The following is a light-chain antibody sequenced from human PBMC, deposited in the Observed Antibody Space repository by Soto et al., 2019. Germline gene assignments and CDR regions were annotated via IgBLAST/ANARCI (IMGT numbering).Light chain of an antibody. CDR3: QQYNSSPWT. Sequence: DIQMTQSPSTLSASVGDRVTITCRASQSISSWLAWYQQKPGKAPKLLIYKASSLESGVPSRFSGSGSGTEITLPISSLQPDDFTTYYCQQYNSSPWTFGQGTKVEIK. CDR1: QSISSW. CDR2: KAS. V-gene: IGKV1-5*03. J-gene: IGKJ1*01.